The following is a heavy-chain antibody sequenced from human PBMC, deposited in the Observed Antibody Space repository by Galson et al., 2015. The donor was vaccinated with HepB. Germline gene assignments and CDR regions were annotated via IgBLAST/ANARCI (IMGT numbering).Heavy chain of an antibody. V-gene: IGHV3-30*02. Sequence: SLRLSCAASGFTFSSYGMHWVRQAPGKGLEWVAFIRYDGSNKYYADSVKGRFTISRDNSKNTLYLQMNSLRAEDTAVYYCANPYYGSGQFDYWGQGTLVTVSS. CDR3: ANPYYGSGQFDY. J-gene: IGHJ4*02. CDR2: IRYDGSNK. D-gene: IGHD3-10*01. CDR1: GFTFSSYG.